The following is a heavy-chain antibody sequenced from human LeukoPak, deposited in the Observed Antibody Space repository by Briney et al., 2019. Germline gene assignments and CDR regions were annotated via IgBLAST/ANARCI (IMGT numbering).Heavy chain of an antibody. CDR2: ISAYNGNT. J-gene: IGHJ3*02. D-gene: IGHD3-22*01. V-gene: IGHV1-18*01. Sequence: GASVKVSCKASGYTFTSYGISWVRQAPGQGLEWMGWISAYNGNTNYAQKLQGRVTMTTDTSTSTAYMELRSLRSDDTAVYYCARDYYDSSGYYADDAFDIRGQGTMVTVSS. CDR1: GYTFTSYG. CDR3: ARDYYDSSGYYADDAFDI.